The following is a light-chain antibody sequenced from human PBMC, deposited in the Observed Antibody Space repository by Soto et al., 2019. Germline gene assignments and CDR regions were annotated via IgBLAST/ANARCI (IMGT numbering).Light chain of an antibody. Sequence: DIQMTQSPSTLSASVGDRVTITCRASQSISSWLAWYQQKPGKAPKLLIYDASSLESGVPSRFSGSGSGTEFTLTISSLQPDDFATYYCQQYNRWTFGQGTKGDI. J-gene: IGKJ1*01. V-gene: IGKV1-5*01. CDR2: DAS. CDR3: QQYNRWT. CDR1: QSISSW.